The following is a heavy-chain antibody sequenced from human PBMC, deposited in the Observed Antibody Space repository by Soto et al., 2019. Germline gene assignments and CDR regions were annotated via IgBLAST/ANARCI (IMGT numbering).Heavy chain of an antibody. CDR1: GFTFSGSA. V-gene: IGHV3-73*02. D-gene: IGHD7-27*01. CDR2: IRSKANSYAT. CDR3: AIGGAPNGGGGGDY. Sequence: EVQLVESGGGLVQPGGSLKLSCAASGFTFSGSAMHWVRQASGKGLEWVGRIRSKANSYATAYAASVKGRFTISRDDSKNTAYLQMNRRKTGDPAGFYCAIGGAPNGGGGGDYWGQGTLVTVSS. J-gene: IGHJ4*02.